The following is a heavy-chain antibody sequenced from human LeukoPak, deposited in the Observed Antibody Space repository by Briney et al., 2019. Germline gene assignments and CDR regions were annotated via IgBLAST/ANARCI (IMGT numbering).Heavy chain of an antibody. J-gene: IGHJ5*01. Sequence: PGGSPRLSCSASGFTLSGYSMNWVRQAPGKGLEWISYLSCSSSTMYIADPVKGRFAISRDNAKNSLYLQMNSLRVEDTAVYYCARGATSHWRNWLDSWGQGTLVTVSS. CDR1: GFTLSGYS. CDR3: ARGATSHWRNWLDS. V-gene: IGHV3-48*04. D-gene: IGHD2-2*01. CDR2: LSCSSSTM.